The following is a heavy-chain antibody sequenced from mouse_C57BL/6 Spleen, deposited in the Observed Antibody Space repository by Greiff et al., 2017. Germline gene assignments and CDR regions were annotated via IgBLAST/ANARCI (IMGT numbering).Heavy chain of an antibody. CDR2: IDPENGDT. J-gene: IGHJ3*01. CDR1: GFNIKDDY. D-gene: IGHD2-5*01. Sequence: EVKLQQSGAELVRPGASVKLSCTASGFNIKDDYMHWVKQRPEQGLEWIGWIDPENGDTEYASKFQGKATITADTSSNTAYLQLSSLTSEDTAVYYCTTDYSNLAYWGQGILVTVSA. V-gene: IGHV14-4*01. CDR3: TTDYSNLAY.